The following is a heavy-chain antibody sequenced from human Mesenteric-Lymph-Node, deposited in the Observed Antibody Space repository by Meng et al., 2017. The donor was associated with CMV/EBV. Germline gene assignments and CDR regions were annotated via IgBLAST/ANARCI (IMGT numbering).Heavy chain of an antibody. CDR1: GFIFSAYG. V-gene: IGHV3-33*01. CDR2: TWSDGSTK. D-gene: IGHD4-23*01. CDR3: ARAFPYGDNPGCLDY. Sequence: GGSLRLSCAASGFIFSAYGMHWVRQAPGKGLEWVAATWSDGSTKDYADFVKGRAIISRDNPKSTLYLQMNSLRAEDTAVYYCARAFPYGDNPGCLDYWGQGTLVTVSS. J-gene: IGHJ4*02.